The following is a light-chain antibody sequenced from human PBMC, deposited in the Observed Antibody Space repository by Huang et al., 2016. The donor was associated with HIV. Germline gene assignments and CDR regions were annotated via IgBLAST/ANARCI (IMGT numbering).Light chain of an antibody. CDR3: QQYNSYPFT. CDR1: QSISSW. CDR2: DAS. V-gene: IGKV1-5*01. Sequence: DIQMTQSPSTLSASVGDRVTIPCRASQSISSWLAWYQQKPGKAPKLLIYDASSLESGVPSRVSGSGSGTEFTLTSSSLQPDNFATYYCQQYNSYPFTFGPGTKVDIK. J-gene: IGKJ3*01.